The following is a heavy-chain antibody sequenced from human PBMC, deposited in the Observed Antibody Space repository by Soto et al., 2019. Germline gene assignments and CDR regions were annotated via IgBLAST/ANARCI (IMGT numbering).Heavy chain of an antibody. Sequence: KTSETLSLTCTVSGGSISSGDYYWSWIRQPPGKGREWIGYIFPSGTTYYNPSLKSRVTISIDVSKNQFSLSLRSLTAADTAVYYCARSREFDYWSQGTLVTVSS. J-gene: IGHJ4*02. CDR2: IFPSGTT. CDR3: ARSREFDY. CDR1: GGSISSGDYY. V-gene: IGHV4-30-4*01.